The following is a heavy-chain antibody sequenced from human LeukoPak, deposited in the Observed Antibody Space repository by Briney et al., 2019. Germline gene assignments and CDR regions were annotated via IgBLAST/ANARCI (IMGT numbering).Heavy chain of an antibody. J-gene: IGHJ4*02. Sequence: PGGSLRVSCAASGFTFTSYALIWVRQAPGKGLEWVSTISGSGGSTNYADSVKGRFTISGDNSKNTVSLQMNSLRAEDAAVYYCAKDQEAGGYWRGYFDYWGQGTLVTVSS. CDR2: ISGSGGST. CDR3: AKDQEAGGYWRGYFDY. CDR1: GFTFTSYA. V-gene: IGHV3-23*01. D-gene: IGHD3-22*01.